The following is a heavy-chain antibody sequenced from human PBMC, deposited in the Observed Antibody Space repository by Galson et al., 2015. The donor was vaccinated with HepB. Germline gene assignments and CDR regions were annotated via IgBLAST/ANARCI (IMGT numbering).Heavy chain of an antibody. CDR2: IIPILGIA. D-gene: IGHD4-23*01. CDR3: ARGGRVTTVGRGAFDI. J-gene: IGHJ3*02. Sequence: SVKVSCKASGGTFSSYAISWVRQAPGQGLEWMGRIIPILGIANCAQKFQGRVTITADKSTSTAYMELSSLRSEDTAVYYCARGGRVTTVGRGAFDIWGQGTMVTVSS. V-gene: IGHV1-69*04. CDR1: GGTFSSYA.